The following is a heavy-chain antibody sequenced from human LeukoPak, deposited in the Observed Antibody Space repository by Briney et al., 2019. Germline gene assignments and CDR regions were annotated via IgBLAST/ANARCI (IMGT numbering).Heavy chain of an antibody. J-gene: IGHJ4*02. D-gene: IGHD2-15*01. CDR2: IRYDGSNK. V-gene: IGHV3-30*02. CDR3: AKDPTPDSIYYFDY. CDR1: GFTFSSYG. Sequence: GGSLRLSCAASGFTFSSYGMHWVRQAPGKGLEWVAFIRYDGSNKYYADSVKGRFTISRDNSKNTLYLQMNSLRAEDTAVYYCAKDPTPDSIYYFDYWGQGTLVTVSS.